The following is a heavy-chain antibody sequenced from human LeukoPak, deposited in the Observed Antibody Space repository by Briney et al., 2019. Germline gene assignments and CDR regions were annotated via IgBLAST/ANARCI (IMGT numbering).Heavy chain of an antibody. CDR2: INAGNGNT. D-gene: IGHD2-15*01. Sequence: GASVKVSCKASGYTFTSYTIHWVRQAPGQRLEWMGWINAGNGNTKYSQEFQGRVTITRDTSASTAYMELSSLRSEDMAVYYCARDRADGWPPAYAFDIWGQGTMVTVSS. CDR1: GYTFTSYT. CDR3: ARDRADGWPPAYAFDI. J-gene: IGHJ3*02. V-gene: IGHV1-3*03.